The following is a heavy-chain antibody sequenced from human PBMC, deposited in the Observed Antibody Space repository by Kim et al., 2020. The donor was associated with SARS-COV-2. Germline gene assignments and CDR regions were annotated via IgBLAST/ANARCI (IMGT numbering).Heavy chain of an antibody. CDR2: IIPIFGTA. J-gene: IGHJ4*02. CDR3: AREGPGIAVAGTGYYFDY. D-gene: IGHD6-19*01. CDR1: GGTFSSYA. Sequence: SVKVSCKASGGTFSSYAISWVRQAPGQGLEWMGGIIPIFGTANYAQKFQGRVTITADESTSTAYMELSSLRSEDTAVYYCAREGPGIAVAGTGYYFDYWGQGTLVTVSS. V-gene: IGHV1-69*13.